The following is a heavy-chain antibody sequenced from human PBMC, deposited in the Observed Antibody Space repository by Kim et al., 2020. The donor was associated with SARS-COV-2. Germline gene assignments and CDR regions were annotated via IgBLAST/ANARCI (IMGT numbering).Heavy chain of an antibody. V-gene: IGHV4-39*01. D-gene: IGHD2-15*01. CDR1: GGSITTYNYY. Sequence: SETLSLTCTVSGGSITTYNYYWDWIRQPPGKGLEWIGTVSFGGSSYYNPSIKSRVTISMDTSNNQYYLKLTSGTAADTAVFYCAKHAVARDSFDLWGQ. J-gene: IGHJ3*01. CDR2: VSFGGSS. CDR3: AKHAVARDSFDL.